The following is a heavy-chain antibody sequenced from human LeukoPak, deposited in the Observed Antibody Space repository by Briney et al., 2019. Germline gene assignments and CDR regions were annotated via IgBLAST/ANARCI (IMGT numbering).Heavy chain of an antibody. V-gene: IGHV3-33*01. CDR1: GFTFSSYG. Sequence: GGSLRLSCAASGFTFSSYGMHWVRQAPGKRLEWVADIWFDGKNEHFADSVKGRFTISRDNSKNTMYLQINSLRAEDTAVYYCARDRHCANGVCHSPPGMGVWGQGTTVTVSS. CDR3: ARDRHCANGVCHSPPGMGV. CDR2: IWFDGKNE. D-gene: IGHD2-8*01. J-gene: IGHJ6*02.